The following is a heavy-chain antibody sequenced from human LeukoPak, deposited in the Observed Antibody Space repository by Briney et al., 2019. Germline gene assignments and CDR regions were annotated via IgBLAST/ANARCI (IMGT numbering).Heavy chain of an antibody. Sequence: TGGSLRLSCAASGFTFSSYWMGWVRQAPGKGLEWVANIKQDGSEKYYVDSVKGRFTISRDNAKNSLYLQMNSLRAEDTAVYYCSSLAMIRGVMPFDYWGQGTLVTVSS. J-gene: IGHJ4*02. V-gene: IGHV3-7*05. CDR1: GFTFSSYW. CDR3: SSLAMIRGVMPFDY. CDR2: IKQDGSEK. D-gene: IGHD3-10*01.